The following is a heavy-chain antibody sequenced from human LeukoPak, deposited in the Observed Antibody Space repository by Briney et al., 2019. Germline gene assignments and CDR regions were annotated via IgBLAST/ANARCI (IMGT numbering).Heavy chain of an antibody. CDR3: AKNSGGTCYSHLDY. J-gene: IGHJ4*02. CDR1: GFTFSSYG. D-gene: IGHD2-15*01. V-gene: IGHV3-23*01. CDR2: ISGSGGST. Sequence: GGSLRLSCAASGFTFSSYGMTWVRQAPGKGLEWVSGISGSGGSTYYEDSVKGRFTISSDNSKNTLYLQMNSLRAEDTAVYYCAKNSGGTCYSHLDYWGQGTLVTVSS.